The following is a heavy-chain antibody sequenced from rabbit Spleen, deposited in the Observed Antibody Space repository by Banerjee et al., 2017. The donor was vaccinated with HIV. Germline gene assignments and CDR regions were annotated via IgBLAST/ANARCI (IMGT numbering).Heavy chain of an antibody. Sequence: QEQLEESGGGLVKPEGSLTLTCTVSGFSFSNGYDMCWVRQAPGKGLEWIGCIYTGTRKTYYASWAKGRFTISKSSSTTVTLQMTSLTAADTATYFCARDNGSGDYIDVYFNLWGPGTLVTVS. D-gene: IGHD1-1*01. CDR1: GFSFSNGYD. J-gene: IGHJ4*01. CDR2: IYTGTRKT. V-gene: IGHV1S45*01. CDR3: ARDNGSGDYIDVYFNL.